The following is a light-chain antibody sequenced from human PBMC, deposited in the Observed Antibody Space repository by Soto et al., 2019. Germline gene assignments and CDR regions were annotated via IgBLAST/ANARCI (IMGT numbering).Light chain of an antibody. CDR1: QSVSSTY. CDR3: QQYGSSYPWT. V-gene: IGKV3-20*01. CDR2: GAS. J-gene: IGKJ1*01. Sequence: EIVLTQSPGTLSLSPGERATLSCRASQSVSSTYLGWYQQKPGQAPRLLISGASSRATGIPDRFSGSGSGTDFTLTISRLEPEDFAVYYCQQYGSSYPWTFGQGTKVDIK.